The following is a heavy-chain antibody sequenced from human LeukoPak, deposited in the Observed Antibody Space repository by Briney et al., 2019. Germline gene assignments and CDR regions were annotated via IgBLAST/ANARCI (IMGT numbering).Heavy chain of an antibody. CDR1: GGSISSYY. D-gene: IGHD3-3*01. Sequence: SETLSLTCTVSGGSISSYYWSWIRQPAGKGLEWIGRIYTSGSTNYNPSLKSRVTISVDTSKNQFSLKLSSVTAADTAVYYCAREGLDFWSGSSLAHWGQGTLVTVSS. J-gene: IGHJ4*02. V-gene: IGHV4-4*07. CDR2: IYTSGST. CDR3: AREGLDFWSGSSLAH.